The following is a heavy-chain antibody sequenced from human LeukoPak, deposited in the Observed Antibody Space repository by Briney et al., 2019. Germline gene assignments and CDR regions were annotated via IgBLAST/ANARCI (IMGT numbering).Heavy chain of an antibody. V-gene: IGHV1-69*05. CDR1: GGTFSSYA. J-gene: IGHJ4*02. CDR3: AKGFVFRYFACLPFDY. Sequence: GASVKVSCKASGGTFSSYAISWVRQAPGQGLEWMGGIIPIFGTANYAQKFQGRVTITTDESTSTAYMELSSLRSEDTAVYYCAKGFVFRYFACLPFDYWGQGTLVTVSS. CDR2: IIPIFGTA. D-gene: IGHD3-9*01.